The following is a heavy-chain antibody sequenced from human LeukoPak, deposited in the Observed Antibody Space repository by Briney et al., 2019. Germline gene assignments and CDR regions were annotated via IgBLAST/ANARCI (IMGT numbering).Heavy chain of an antibody. CDR3: AREQNIRGVIIMVGY. J-gene: IGHJ4*02. CDR1: GFTFTTFA. D-gene: IGHD3-10*01. V-gene: IGHV3-23*01. Sequence: GGSLRLSCTASGFTFTTFAMSWVRHPPGKGLELVSGISNIDANAYYADFVKGRFAISRDNTKNTLYLQMNSLRIEDTAVYYCAREQNIRGVIIMVGYWGQGTLVTVSS. CDR2: ISNIDANA.